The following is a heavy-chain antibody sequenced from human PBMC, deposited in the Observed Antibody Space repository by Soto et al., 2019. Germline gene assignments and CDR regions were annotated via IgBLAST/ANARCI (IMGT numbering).Heavy chain of an antibody. CDR3: ARGPSSLTRFDY. CDR1: GFTFSSYA. D-gene: IGHD2-2*01. CDR2: ISYDGSNK. Sequence: QVQLVESGGGVVQPGRSLRLSCAASGFTFSSYALHWVRQAPGKGLEWVVAISYDGSNKYYADSVKGRFTISRDNSKNTLYLQMNSLRAEDTAVYYCARGPSSLTRFDYWGLGTLVTVSS. V-gene: IGHV3-30-3*01. J-gene: IGHJ4*02.